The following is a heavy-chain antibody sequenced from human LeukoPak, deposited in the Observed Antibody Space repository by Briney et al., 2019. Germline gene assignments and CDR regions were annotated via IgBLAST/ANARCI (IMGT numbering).Heavy chain of an antibody. CDR2: IKQDGSEK. CDR1: GFTFDAYA. Sequence: PGGSLRLSCAASGFTFDAYAMHWVRQAPGKGLEWVANIKQDGSEKYYVDSVKGRFTISRDNAKNSLYLQMNSLRAEDTAVYYCARVQYMDVWGKGTTVTVSS. CDR3: ARVQYMDV. J-gene: IGHJ6*03. V-gene: IGHV3-7*01.